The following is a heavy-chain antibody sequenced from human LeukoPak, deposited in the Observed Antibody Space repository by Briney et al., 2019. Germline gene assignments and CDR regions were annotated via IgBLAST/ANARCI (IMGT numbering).Heavy chain of an antibody. Sequence: GGSLRLSCAASGFPFTSYWMVWVRQAPGKGLEWVANINDDGSEKNYLESLKGRFTISRDNANNSVSLQMTALRAEDTAVYYCVRIFNIWGTFRNTWGQGTQVTVSS. D-gene: IGHD3-16*02. CDR1: GFPFTSYW. V-gene: IGHV3-7*01. CDR3: VRIFNIWGTFRNT. J-gene: IGHJ4*02. CDR2: INDDGSEK.